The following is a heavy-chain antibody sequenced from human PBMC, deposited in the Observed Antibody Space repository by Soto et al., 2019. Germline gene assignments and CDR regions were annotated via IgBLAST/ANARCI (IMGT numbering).Heavy chain of an antibody. D-gene: IGHD1-20*01. CDR2: ISGSGYST. CDR1: GFTFSNYA. Sequence: GGSLRLSCAASGFTFSNYAMSWVRQAPGKGLEWVSGISGSGYSTYNADSVKGRFTISRDDSKNTLYLQMSSLRADDTAVYYCARVVYNWKGPGAFDIWGQGTMVTVSS. CDR3: ARVVYNWKGPGAFDI. J-gene: IGHJ3*02. V-gene: IGHV3-23*01.